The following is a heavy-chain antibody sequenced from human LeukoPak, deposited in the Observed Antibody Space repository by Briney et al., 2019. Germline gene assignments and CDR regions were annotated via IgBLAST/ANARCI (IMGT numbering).Heavy chain of an antibody. CDR2: IIITTSYI. CDR3: ARVVSGTFDY. V-gene: IGHV3-21*01. J-gene: IGHJ4*02. CDR1: GFSFSSYS. Sequence: GGSLRLSCAASGFSFSSYSLNWVRQAPGKGLEWVSSIIITTSYIYYADSVKGRFTISRDNAKNSLYLQMNSLRAEDTAVYYCARVVSGTFDYWGQGTLVTVSS. D-gene: IGHD1-26*01.